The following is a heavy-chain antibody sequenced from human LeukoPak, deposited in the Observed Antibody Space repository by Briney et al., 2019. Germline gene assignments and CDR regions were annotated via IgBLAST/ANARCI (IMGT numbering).Heavy chain of an antibody. V-gene: IGHV1-2*06. D-gene: IGHD6-19*01. J-gene: IGHJ4*02. CDR1: GYTFTSYY. CDR2: INPNSGGT. CDR3: AKEYSSGWSRFDY. Sequence: ASVKVSCKASGYTFTSYYIHWVRQAPGQGLEWMGRINPNSGGTNYAQKFQGRVTMTRDTSISTAYMELSRLISDDTAVYYCAKEYSSGWSRFDYSGQGTLVTVSS.